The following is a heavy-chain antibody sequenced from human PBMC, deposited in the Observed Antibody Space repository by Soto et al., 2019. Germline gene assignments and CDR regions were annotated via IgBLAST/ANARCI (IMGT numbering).Heavy chain of an antibody. Sequence: ASVKVSCKASGYTFTGYYMHWVRQAPGQGLEWMGWINPNSGGTNYAQKFQGWVTMTRDTSTSTAYMELSSLRSDDTAVYYCARDRVVAATHDGFDIWGQGTMVTVSS. V-gene: IGHV1-2*04. D-gene: IGHD2-15*01. CDR1: GYTFTGYY. CDR3: ARDRVVAATHDGFDI. CDR2: INPNSGGT. J-gene: IGHJ3*02.